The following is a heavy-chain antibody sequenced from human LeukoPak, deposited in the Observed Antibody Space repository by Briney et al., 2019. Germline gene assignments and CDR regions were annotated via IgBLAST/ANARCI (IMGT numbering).Heavy chain of an antibody. J-gene: IGHJ3*02. CDR3: ATSSHYSDGSAYYSSAFDI. Sequence: KPSETLSLTCTVSGGSISSSSYYWGWIRQTPGKGLEWIGEITHSGSPNYNPSLKSRVTISVDMSKNQFSLELTSVTAADSAVYYCATSSHYSDGSAYYSSAFDIWGQGTLVTVSS. V-gene: IGHV4-39*07. CDR1: GGSISSSSYY. CDR2: ITHSGSP. D-gene: IGHD3-22*01.